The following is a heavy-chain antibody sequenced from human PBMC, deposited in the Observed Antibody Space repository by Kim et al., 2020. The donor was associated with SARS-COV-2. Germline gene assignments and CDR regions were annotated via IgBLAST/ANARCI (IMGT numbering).Heavy chain of an antibody. Sequence: SETLSLTCTVSGGSISSGGYYWSWIRQHQGKGLEWIGYIYYSGSTYYNPSLKSRVTISVDTSKNQFSLKLSSVTAADTAVYYCAREGRLTRWFDPWGQGTLVTVSS. V-gene: IGHV4-31*03. CDR1: GGSISSGGYY. CDR2: IYYSGST. D-gene: IGHD3-22*01. CDR3: AREGRLTRWFDP. J-gene: IGHJ5*02.